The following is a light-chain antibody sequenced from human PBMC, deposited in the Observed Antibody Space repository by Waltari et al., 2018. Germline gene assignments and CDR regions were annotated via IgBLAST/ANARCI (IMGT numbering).Light chain of an antibody. CDR1: QCLRRY. CDR2: DVS. J-gene: IGKJ1*01. Sequence: EIVLTQSPATLSLSPGERATLPCRASQCLRRYLAWYQQKPGQAPRLLIYDVSNRATGIPAMFSGSGSGTDFTLTISSLEPEDFAVYYCQQRSNWPGTFGQGTRVEIK. CDR3: QQRSNWPGT. V-gene: IGKV3-11*01.